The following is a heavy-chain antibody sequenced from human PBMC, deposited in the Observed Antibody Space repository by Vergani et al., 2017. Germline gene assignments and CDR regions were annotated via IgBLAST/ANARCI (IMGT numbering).Heavy chain of an antibody. CDR1: GGSISSGGYY. Sequence: QLQLQESGPGLVKPSETLSLTCTVSGGSISSGGYYWSWIRQHPGKGLEWIGYIYYSGSTYYNPSLKSRVTISVDTSKNQFSLKLSSVTAADTAVYYCARVRLTGYYRDYFDYWGQGTLVTVSS. CDR2: IYYSGST. J-gene: IGHJ4*02. D-gene: IGHD3-9*01. CDR3: ARVRLTGYYRDYFDY. V-gene: IGHV4-31*03.